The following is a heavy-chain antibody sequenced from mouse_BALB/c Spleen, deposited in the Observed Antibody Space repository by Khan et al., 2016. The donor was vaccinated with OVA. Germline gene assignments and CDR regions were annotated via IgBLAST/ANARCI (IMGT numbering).Heavy chain of an antibody. CDR1: GYIFTDYV. J-gene: IGHJ3*01. CDR2: IYPGSDST. Sequence: QVQLQQSGPELVKPGASVKMSCKASGYIFTDYVMNWVKQRTGQGLEWIGQIYPGSDSTYYNEKFKDKATLTADRSSSTAYMQLNSLTSEDSAVHFCARAGWDVFAYWGQGTLVTVSA. V-gene: IGHV1-77*01. CDR3: ARAGWDVFAY. D-gene: IGHD4-1*01.